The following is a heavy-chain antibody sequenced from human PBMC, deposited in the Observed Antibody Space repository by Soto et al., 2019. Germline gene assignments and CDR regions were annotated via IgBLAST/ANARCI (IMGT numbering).Heavy chain of an antibody. CDR1: GGTFSSYA. J-gene: IGHJ4*02. Sequence: QVQLVQSGAEVKKPGSSVKVSCKASGGTFSSYAISWVRQAPGQGLEWMGGIIPIFGTANYAQKFQGRVTITADESTSTAYRELSSLRSEETAVYYCATIVVVVAEDTSGGFYWGQGTLVTVSS. D-gene: IGHD2-15*01. CDR2: IIPIFGTA. CDR3: ATIVVVVAEDTSGGFY. V-gene: IGHV1-69*01.